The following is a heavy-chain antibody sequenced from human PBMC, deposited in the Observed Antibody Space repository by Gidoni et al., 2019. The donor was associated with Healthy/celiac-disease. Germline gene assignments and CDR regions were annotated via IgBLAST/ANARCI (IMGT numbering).Heavy chain of an antibody. V-gene: IGHV3-15*01. CDR1: GVTFSNAW. D-gene: IGHD1-26*01. Sequence: EVQLVESGGGLVNTGVSLRLSCAASGVTFSNAWMSWVRQAPGKGLEWVGRIKSKTDGGTTDYAAPVKGRFTISRDDSKNTLYLQMNSLKTEDTAVYYCTTDYSGSYFYWGQGTLVTVSS. CDR2: IKSKTDGGTT. J-gene: IGHJ4*02. CDR3: TTDYSGSYFY.